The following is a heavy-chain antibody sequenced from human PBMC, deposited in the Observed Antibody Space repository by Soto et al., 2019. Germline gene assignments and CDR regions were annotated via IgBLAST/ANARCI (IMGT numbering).Heavy chain of an antibody. CDR2: IYHTGTT. V-gene: IGHV4-30-2*01. Sequence: SQTHPLSYTVAGGTIENVGCSWTWIRKPPGKGLEWIGYIYHTGTTYYNMSLKSRVTISVDTSKNQFSLKLSSVTAADTAVYYCARGRLRLGELSLFDYYGMDVWGQGTTVIVSS. CDR3: ARGRLRLGELSLFDYYGMDV. J-gene: IGHJ6*02. D-gene: IGHD3-16*02. CDR1: GGTIENVGCS.